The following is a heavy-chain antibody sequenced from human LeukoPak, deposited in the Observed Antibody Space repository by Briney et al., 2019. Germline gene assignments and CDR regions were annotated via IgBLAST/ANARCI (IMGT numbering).Heavy chain of an antibody. CDR2: INHSGST. J-gene: IGHJ4*02. V-gene: IGHV4-34*01. D-gene: IGHD6-13*01. CDR1: GGSFSGYY. Sequence: SETLSLTCAVYGGSFSGYYWSWIRQPPGKGLEWIGEINHSGSTNYNPSLKSRVTISVDTSKNQFSLKLSSVTAADTAVYYCARGQNSNIAAAGKQLDYWGQGTLVTVS. CDR3: ARGQNSNIAAAGKQLDY.